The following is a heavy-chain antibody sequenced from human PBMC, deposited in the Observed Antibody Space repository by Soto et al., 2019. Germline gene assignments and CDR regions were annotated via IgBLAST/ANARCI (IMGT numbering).Heavy chain of an antibody. CDR2: IWYDGSNK. CDR1: GFTFSSYG. D-gene: IGHD6-13*01. Sequence: QVQLVESGGGVVQPGRSLRLSCAASGFTFSSYGMHWVRQAPGKGLEWVAVIWYDGSNKYYADSVKGRFTISRDNSKNTRYLQMNSLRAEDTAVYYCARDLLTIAAAGTPAGYWGQGTLVTVSS. J-gene: IGHJ4*02. CDR3: ARDLLTIAAAGTPAGY. V-gene: IGHV3-33*01.